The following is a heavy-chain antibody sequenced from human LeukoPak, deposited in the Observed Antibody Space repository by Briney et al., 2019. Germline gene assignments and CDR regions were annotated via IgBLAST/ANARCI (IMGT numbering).Heavy chain of an antibody. CDR1: GGSISSRGYY. Sequence: SETLSLTCTVSGGSISSRGYYWGWVRQPPGKGLEWIGSIYYSGSTSYNPSLKSRVTISVDTSKNQFSLRLTSVTAADTAVYYCAIAKHGDYFDAFDIWGQGTTVTVSS. V-gene: IGHV4-39*01. J-gene: IGHJ3*02. CDR2: IYYSGST. D-gene: IGHD4-17*01. CDR3: AIAKHGDYFDAFDI.